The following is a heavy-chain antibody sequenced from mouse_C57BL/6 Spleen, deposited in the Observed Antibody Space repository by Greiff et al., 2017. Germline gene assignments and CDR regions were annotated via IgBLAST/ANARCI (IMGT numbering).Heavy chain of an antibody. D-gene: IGHD1-1*01. CDR2: ISSGSSTI. V-gene: IGHV5-17*01. CDR3: ARVGSSYRWYFDV. J-gene: IGHJ1*03. Sequence: DVMLVESGGGLVKPGGSLKLSCAASGFTFSDYGMHWVRQAPEKGLEWVAYISSGSSTIYYADTVKGRFTISRDNAKNTLFLQMTSLRSEDTAMYYCARVGSSYRWYFDVWGTGTTVTVSS. CDR1: GFTFSDYG.